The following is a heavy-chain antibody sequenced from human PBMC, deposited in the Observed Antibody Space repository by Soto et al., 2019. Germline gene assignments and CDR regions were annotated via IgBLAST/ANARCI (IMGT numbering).Heavy chain of an antibody. J-gene: IGHJ3*01. D-gene: IGHD3-10*01. CDR1: GDTFSTYG. Sequence: QVHLVQSGAEVKKPGSSVKVSCQVSGDTFSTYGITWVRQAPGQGLEWMGRIIPILDIADYAQKFQGRVTXSXVXTXXTAYMEMNRPRSEDTAVSYCAGGADGVGSESAFGLWGQGTMVTLSS. CDR2: IIPILDIA. CDR3: AGGADGVGSESAFGL. V-gene: IGHV1-69*02.